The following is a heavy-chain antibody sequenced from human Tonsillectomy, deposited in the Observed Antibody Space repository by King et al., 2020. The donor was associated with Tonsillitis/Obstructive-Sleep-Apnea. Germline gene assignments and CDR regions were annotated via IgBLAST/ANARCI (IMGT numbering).Heavy chain of an antibody. D-gene: IGHD3-3*01. CDR1: GFTFSVYH. V-gene: IGHV3-11*01. Sequence: VQLVESGGGLVKPGGSLRLSCAASGFTFSVYHMTWIRQAPGKGLEWLSYISHSGRTISYAESVKGRFTISRDNAKNSLYLQMNSLRAEDTAVYYCAREAYDFWSGTFDSWGQGTLVTVSS. CDR2: ISHSGRTI. CDR3: AREAYDFWSGTFDS. J-gene: IGHJ4*02.